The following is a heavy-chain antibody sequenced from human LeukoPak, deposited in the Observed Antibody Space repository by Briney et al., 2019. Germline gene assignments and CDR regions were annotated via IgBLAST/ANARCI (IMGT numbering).Heavy chain of an antibody. CDR1: GFTFSSNW. J-gene: IGHJ5*02. D-gene: IGHD1-26*01. Sequence: GGSLRLSCAASGFTFSSNWMHWVRQAPGKGLVWVSCIKSDGSSTNYADSVKGRFTISRGNAKNTVFLQMNSLRVEDTAMYYCVRDSGSYWFDPWGQGTLVTVSS. V-gene: IGHV3-74*01. CDR3: VRDSGSYWFDP. CDR2: IKSDGSST.